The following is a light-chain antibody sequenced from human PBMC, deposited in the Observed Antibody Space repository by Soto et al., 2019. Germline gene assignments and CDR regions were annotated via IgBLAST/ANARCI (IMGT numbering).Light chain of an antibody. J-gene: IGKJ4*01. V-gene: IGKV3-15*01. CDR1: QSVSSK. CDR3: QRYNNWPLT. Sequence: EIVMTQSPATLSVSPGERATLSCRASQSVSSKLGWYQQKPGLAPRLLIYGASTRATGIPARISGSRSGPEFTLTINSLQSEDFAVYYCQRYNNWPLTFGGGTKVDIK. CDR2: GAS.